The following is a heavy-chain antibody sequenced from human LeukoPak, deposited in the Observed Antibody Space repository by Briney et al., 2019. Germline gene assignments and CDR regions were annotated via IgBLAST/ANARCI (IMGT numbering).Heavy chain of an antibody. D-gene: IGHD3-10*01. CDR1: GGSIGSGGFS. Sequence: SQTPSLTCAVSGGSIGSGGFSWSWIRLPPGKGLECIGYIYHSGITYYNPSLKSRVTISIDRSKNQFSLTLSSVTAADTAVYYCARGSGFYYGSGSPPTAVDVWGQGTTVTVSS. J-gene: IGHJ6*02. CDR2: IYHSGIT. V-gene: IGHV4-30-2*01. CDR3: ARGSGFYYGSGSPPTAVDV.